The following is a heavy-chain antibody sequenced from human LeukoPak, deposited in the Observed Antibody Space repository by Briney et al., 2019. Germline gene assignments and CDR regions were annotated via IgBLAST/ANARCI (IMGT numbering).Heavy chain of an antibody. D-gene: IGHD6-19*01. V-gene: IGHV3-21*01. Sequence: GGSLRLSCAASGFTFSSYSTNWVRQAQGKGLEWVSSISSSISYIYYADSVKGRFTISRDNAKNSLYLQMNSLRAEDTAVYYCARDPSSSGWTRYYYYYYMDVWGKGTTVTVSS. J-gene: IGHJ6*03. CDR3: ARDPSSSGWTRYYYYYYMDV. CDR2: ISSSISYI. CDR1: GFTFSSYS.